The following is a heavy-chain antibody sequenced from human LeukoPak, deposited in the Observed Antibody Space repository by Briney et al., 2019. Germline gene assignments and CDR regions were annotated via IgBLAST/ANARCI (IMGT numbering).Heavy chain of an antibody. V-gene: IGHV4-59*01. CDR1: GGSISSYY. CDR3: ARASSIFGSRSNYYGMDV. J-gene: IGHJ6*02. Sequence: SETLSVTCTVSGGSISSYYWSWIRQPPGKGLEWIGYIYYSGSTNYNPSLKSRVTISVDTSKNQFSLKLSSVTAADTAVYYCARASSIFGSRSNYYGMDVWGQGTRSPSP. CDR2: IYYSGST. D-gene: IGHD3-3*01.